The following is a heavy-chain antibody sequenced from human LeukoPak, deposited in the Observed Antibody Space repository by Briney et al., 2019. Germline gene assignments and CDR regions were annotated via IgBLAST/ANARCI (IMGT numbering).Heavy chain of an antibody. Sequence: NPSETLSLTCTVSGGSISSYYWSWIRQPPGKGLECIGYIYYSGSTNYNPSLKSRVTISVGTSKNQFSLKLSSVTAADTAVYYCASGHSYGLFDYWGQGTLVTVSS. CDR1: GGSISSYY. D-gene: IGHD5-18*01. CDR2: IYYSGST. CDR3: ASGHSYGLFDY. V-gene: IGHV4-59*01. J-gene: IGHJ4*02.